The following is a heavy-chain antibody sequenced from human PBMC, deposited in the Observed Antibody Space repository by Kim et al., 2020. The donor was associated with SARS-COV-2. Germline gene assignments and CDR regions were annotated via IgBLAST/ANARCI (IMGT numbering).Heavy chain of an antibody. J-gene: IGHJ4*02. CDR1: GFSVSSKY. V-gene: IGHV3-53*01. CDR2: IYSGGNI. D-gene: IGHD6-13*01. Sequence: GGSLRLSCAASGFSVSSKYMSWVRQAPGKGLEYVSVIYSGGNIYYGESVKGRFTVSRDSYKNTLDLHMNSLRAEDTAVYYCARLIEMQAAGTYFDCWGQGTLVTVSS. CDR3: ARLIEMQAAGTYFDC.